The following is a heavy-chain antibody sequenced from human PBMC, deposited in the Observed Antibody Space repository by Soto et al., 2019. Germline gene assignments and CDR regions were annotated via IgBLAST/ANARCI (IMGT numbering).Heavy chain of an antibody. V-gene: IGHV1-8*02. J-gene: IGHJ4*01. CDR3: ARGTPTMISSSYTY. CDR2: MNPNSGNT. CDR1: GYTFTSYD. D-gene: IGHD3-22*01. Sequence: ASVKVSCKASGYTFTSYDINWVRQATGQGLEWMGWMNPNSGNTGYAQKFQGRVTMTRNTSISTAYMELSSLRSEDTAVDYCARGTPTMISSSYTYWGHGTLVTVSS.